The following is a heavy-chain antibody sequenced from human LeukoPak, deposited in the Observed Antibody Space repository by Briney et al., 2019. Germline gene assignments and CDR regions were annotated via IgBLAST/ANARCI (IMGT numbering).Heavy chain of an antibody. J-gene: IGHJ6*02. D-gene: IGHD3-22*01. CDR2: IKQDGSEK. V-gene: IGHV3-7*01. CDR3: ARGGAYYYDSSGYYRGDGMDV. CDR1: GFTVSSNY. Sequence: GGSLRLSCAASGFTVSSNYMSWVRQAPGKGLEWVANIKQDGSEKYYVDSVKGRFTISRDNAKNSLYLQMNSLRAGDTAVYYCARGGAYYYDSSGYYRGDGMDVWGQGTTVTVSS.